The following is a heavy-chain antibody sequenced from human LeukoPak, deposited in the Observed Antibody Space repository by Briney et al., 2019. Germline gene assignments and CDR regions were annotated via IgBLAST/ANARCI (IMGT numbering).Heavy chain of an antibody. CDR3: ASLYDIVGTTVDY. Sequence: ASVKVSCTASGGTFSSYAISWVRQAPGQGLGWMGGIIPIFGTANYAQKFQGRVTITADESTSTAYMELSSLRSEDTAVYYCASLYDIVGTTVDYWGQGTLVTVSS. CDR2: IIPIFGTA. CDR1: GGTFSSYA. J-gene: IGHJ4*02. D-gene: IGHD1-26*01. V-gene: IGHV1-69*13.